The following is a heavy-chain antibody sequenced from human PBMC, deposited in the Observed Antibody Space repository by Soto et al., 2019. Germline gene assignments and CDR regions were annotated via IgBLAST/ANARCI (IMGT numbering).Heavy chain of an antibody. V-gene: IGHV1-69*12. CDR1: GGTFSSYA. CDR2: IIPIFGTA. J-gene: IGHJ6*02. D-gene: IGHD3-16*01. Sequence: QVQLVQSGAEVKKPGSSVKVSCKASGGTFSSYAISWVRQAPGLGLEWMGGIIPIFGTANYAQKFQGRVTISADEAPSTAYMELSSVRSEDTAVYDCASRVPGGGMAVWGQGTTVTVSS. CDR3: ASRVPGGGMAV.